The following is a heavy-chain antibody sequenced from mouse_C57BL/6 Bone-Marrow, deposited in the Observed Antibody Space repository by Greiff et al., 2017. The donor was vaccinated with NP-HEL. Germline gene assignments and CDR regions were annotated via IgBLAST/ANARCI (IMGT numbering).Heavy chain of an antibody. CDR1: GYTFTDYY. D-gene: IGHD1-1*01. CDR2: INPYNGGT. Sequence: EVMLVESGPVLVKPGASVKMSCKASGYTFTDYYMNWVKQSHGKSLEWIGVINPYNGGTSYNQKFKGKATLTVDKSSSTAYMELNSLTSEDSAVYYCAPITTAYWGQGTTLTVSS. CDR3: APITTAY. J-gene: IGHJ2*01. V-gene: IGHV1-19*01.